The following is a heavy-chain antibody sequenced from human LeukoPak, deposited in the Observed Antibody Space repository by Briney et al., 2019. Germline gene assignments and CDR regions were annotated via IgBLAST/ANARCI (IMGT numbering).Heavy chain of an antibody. V-gene: IGHV3-30*01. J-gene: IGHJ3*02. CDR3: ARDSSSWYGAFDI. D-gene: IGHD6-13*01. CDR2: ISYDGSNK. CDR1: GFTFSSYA. Sequence: GGSLRLSCAASGFTFSSYAMHRVRQAPGKGLEWVAVISYDGSNKYYADSVKGRFTISRDNSKNTLYPQMNSLRAEDTAVYYCARDSSSWYGAFDIWGQGTMVTVSS.